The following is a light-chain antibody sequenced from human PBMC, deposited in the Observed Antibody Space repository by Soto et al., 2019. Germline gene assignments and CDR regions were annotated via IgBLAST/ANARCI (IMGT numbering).Light chain of an antibody. Sequence: EISMTQFPAILSASPGGGATLSFSAAQDVTTNFAWYQLRRGQPPRLLIYDISTRATGVPARFSGSGSGTEFTLTISSLQSEDFAVYYCQQYNNWPRATFGGGTKVDIK. V-gene: IGKV3-15*01. J-gene: IGKJ4*01. CDR1: QDVTTN. CDR2: DIS. CDR3: QQYNNWPRAT.